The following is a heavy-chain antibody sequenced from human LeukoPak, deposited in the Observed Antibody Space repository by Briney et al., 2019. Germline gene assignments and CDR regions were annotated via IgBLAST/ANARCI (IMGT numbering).Heavy chain of an antibody. J-gene: IGHJ4*02. CDR2: ISSSSSTI. D-gene: IGHD2-2*02. V-gene: IGHV3-48*01. CDR1: GFTFSNYG. Sequence: GGSLRLSCAASGFTFSNYGIHWVRQAPGKGLEWVSYISSSSSTIYYADSVKGRFTISRDNAKNSLYLQMNSLRAEDTAVYYCARDSHQYLNWGQGTLVTVSS. CDR3: ARDSHQYLN.